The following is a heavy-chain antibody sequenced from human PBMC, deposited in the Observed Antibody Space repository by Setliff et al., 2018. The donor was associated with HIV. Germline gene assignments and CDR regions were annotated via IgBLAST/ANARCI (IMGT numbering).Heavy chain of an antibody. CDR2: IKYDGIKQ. V-gene: IGHV3-30*02. Sequence: QSGGSLRLSCTASGFIFSDYGMHWVRQTPGKGPEWVAFIKYDGIKQDYADSVKGRFTISRDNSKNTLYLQMNSLRAEDTAVYYCAKDRYYDSSGSPFDYWGQGTLVTVSS. CDR3: AKDRYYDSSGSPFDY. D-gene: IGHD3-22*01. CDR1: GFIFSDYG. J-gene: IGHJ4*02.